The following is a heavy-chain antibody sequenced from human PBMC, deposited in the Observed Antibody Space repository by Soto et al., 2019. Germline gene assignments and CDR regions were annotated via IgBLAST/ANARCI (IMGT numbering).Heavy chain of an antibody. CDR2: ISGSGGST. CDR3: AKVGPDPVTRVPV. Sequence: EVQLLESGGGLVQPGGSLRLSCAASGFSFSNYAMSWVRQAPGKGLEWVSGISGSGGSTYYADSVKGRFTISRDNSKNTLYLQMNSLRAEDTAVYYCAKVGPDPVTRVPVWGQGTMVTVSS. D-gene: IGHD1-1*01. V-gene: IGHV3-23*01. CDR1: GFSFSNYA. J-gene: IGHJ4*02.